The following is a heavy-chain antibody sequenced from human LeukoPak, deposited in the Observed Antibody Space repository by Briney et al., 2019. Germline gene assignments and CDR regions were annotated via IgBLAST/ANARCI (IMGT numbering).Heavy chain of an antibody. Sequence: GGSLRLSCAASGFTFSSYAMSCVRQAPGKGLEWVSAISGSGGSTYYADSVKGRFTISRDNSKNTLYLQMNSLRAEDTAVYYCAKGGDCTSSSCYALDKWGQGTLVTVSS. CDR2: ISGSGGST. D-gene: IGHD2-2*01. CDR1: GFTFSSYA. V-gene: IGHV3-23*01. CDR3: AKGGDCTSSSCYALDK. J-gene: IGHJ4*02.